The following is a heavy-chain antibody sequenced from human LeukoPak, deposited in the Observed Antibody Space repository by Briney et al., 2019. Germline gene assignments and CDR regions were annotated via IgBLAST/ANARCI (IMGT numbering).Heavy chain of an antibody. CDR2: IYYSGST. D-gene: IGHD3-10*01. Sequence: SETLSLTCTVSGGSISSSSYYWGWIRQPPGKGLEWIGSIYYSGSTYYNPSLKSRVTISVDTSKNQFSLKLSSVTAADTAVYYCARDGFGVTMVRGVIREGDYYYGMDVWGQGTTVTVSS. CDR1: GGSISSSSYY. J-gene: IGHJ6*02. CDR3: ARDGFGVTMVRGVIREGDYYYGMDV. V-gene: IGHV4-39*07.